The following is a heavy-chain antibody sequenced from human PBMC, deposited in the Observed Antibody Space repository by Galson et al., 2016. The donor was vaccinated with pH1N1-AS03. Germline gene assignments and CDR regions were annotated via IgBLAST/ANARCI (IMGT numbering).Heavy chain of an antibody. V-gene: IGHV3-23*01. D-gene: IGHD6-13*01. CDR2: ISVTGGST. J-gene: IGHJ4*02. Sequence: SLRLSCATSGFTFSSYGMTWVRQAPGKGLEWVSSISVTGGSTYYADSVKGRFTISRDHSKNTPYLQMSSLRAEDTAVYYCAKDRSSWPPGWGSVDSWGQGTLVTVSS. CDR3: AKDRSSWPPGWGSVDS. CDR1: GFTFSSYG.